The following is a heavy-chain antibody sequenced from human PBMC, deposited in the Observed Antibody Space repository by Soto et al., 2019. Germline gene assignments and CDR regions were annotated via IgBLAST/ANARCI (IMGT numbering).Heavy chain of an antibody. CDR1: AFTFSDHD. CDR3: AKDIRAEYYYDSSGLDY. V-gene: IGHV3-30*02. Sequence: GGSLSLSCTATPAAFTFSDHDMHWVRQTPGKGLGWLAVIWVDGDNRYYSDSVKGRFTISRDNSKNTLYLQMNSLRAEDTAVYYCAKDIRAEYYYDSSGLDYWGQGTLVTVSS. D-gene: IGHD3-22*01. CDR2: IWVDGDNR. J-gene: IGHJ4*02.